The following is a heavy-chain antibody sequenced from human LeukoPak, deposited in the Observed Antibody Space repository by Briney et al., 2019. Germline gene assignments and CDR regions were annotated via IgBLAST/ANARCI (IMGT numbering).Heavy chain of an antibody. V-gene: IGHV3-30*02. CDR1: GFTFSSYG. Sequence: GGSLRLSCAASGFTFSSYGMHWVRQAPGKGLEWVAFIRYDGSNKYYADSVKGRFTISRDNSKNTLYLQMNSLKAEDTAVYYCAKDQLWVIRYFDPWGQGTLVTVSS. D-gene: IGHD5-18*01. CDR3: AKDQLWVIRYFDP. CDR2: IRYDGSNK. J-gene: IGHJ4*02.